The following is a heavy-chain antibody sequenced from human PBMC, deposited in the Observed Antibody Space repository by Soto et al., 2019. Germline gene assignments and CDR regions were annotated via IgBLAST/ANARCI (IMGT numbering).Heavy chain of an antibody. CDR1: GYTFTSYD. CDR2: MNPNSGNT. J-gene: IGHJ4*02. D-gene: IGHD6-13*01. CDR3: ARALYSSSWSAIGD. V-gene: IGHV1-8*01. Sequence: QVQLVQSGAEVKKPGASVKVSCKASGYTFTSYDINWVRQATGQGLEWMGWMNPNSGNTGFAQKFQGRVTMTRNTSISTAYMELSSLRSEDTAVYYCARALYSSSWSAIGDWGQGTLVTVSS.